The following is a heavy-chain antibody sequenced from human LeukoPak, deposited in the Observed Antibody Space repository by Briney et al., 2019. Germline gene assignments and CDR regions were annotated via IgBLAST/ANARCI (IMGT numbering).Heavy chain of an antibody. J-gene: IGHJ4*02. CDR2: IWYDGSNK. D-gene: IGHD1-26*01. CDR3: ARAPTSYYYFDY. Sequence: GGSLRLSCAASGFTFSSYGMHWVRQALGKGLEWVAVIWYDGSNKYYADSVKGRFTISRDNSKNTLYLQMNSLRAEDTAVYYCARAPTSYYYFDYWGQGTLVTVSS. CDR1: GFTFSSYG. V-gene: IGHV3-33*01.